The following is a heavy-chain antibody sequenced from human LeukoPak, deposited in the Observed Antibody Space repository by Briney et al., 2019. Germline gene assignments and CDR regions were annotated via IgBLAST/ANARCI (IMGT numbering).Heavy chain of an antibody. J-gene: IGHJ4*02. CDR1: GGSISSSSDY. Sequence: NSSETLSLTCTVSGGSISSSSDYWAWVRQPPGKGLEWIGSIHYSGTTYYTSSLKSRVTMSVDTSKNQFSLKLSSVTAADTAIYYCARGEGVRGWGNEIDYWGQGTLVIVSS. V-gene: IGHV4-39*07. CDR2: IHYSGTT. CDR3: ARGEGVRGWGNEIDY. D-gene: IGHD3-10*01.